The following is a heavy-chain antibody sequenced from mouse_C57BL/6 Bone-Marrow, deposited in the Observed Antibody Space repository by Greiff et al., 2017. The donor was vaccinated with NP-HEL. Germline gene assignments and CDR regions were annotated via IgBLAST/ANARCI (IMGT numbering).Heavy chain of an antibody. CDR1: GFNIKDYY. Sequence: VQLKESGAELVKPGASVKLSCTASGFNIKDYYMHWVKQRTEQGLEWIGRIDPADGETNYTPKFQGKATITADTSSNTAYLQLSSLTSEDTAVYYCAFITTRKWWFDDWGRGTLVTVSA. D-gene: IGHD1-1*01. CDR2: IDPADGET. V-gene: IGHV14-2*01. J-gene: IGHJ3*01. CDR3: AFITTRKWWFDD.